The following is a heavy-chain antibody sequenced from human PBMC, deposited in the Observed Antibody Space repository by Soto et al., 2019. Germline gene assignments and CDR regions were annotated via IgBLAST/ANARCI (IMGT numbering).Heavy chain of an antibody. V-gene: IGHV4-59*01. J-gene: IGHJ6*03. D-gene: IGHD3-10*01. CDR3: ARVWFGESDYYYYYMDV. Sequence: SETLSLTCTVSGGSISSYYWSWIRQPPGKGLEWIGYIYYSGSTNYNPSLKSRVTISVDTSKNQFSLKLSSVTAADTAVYYCARVWFGESDYYYYYMDVWGKGTTVTV. CDR1: GGSISSYY. CDR2: IYYSGST.